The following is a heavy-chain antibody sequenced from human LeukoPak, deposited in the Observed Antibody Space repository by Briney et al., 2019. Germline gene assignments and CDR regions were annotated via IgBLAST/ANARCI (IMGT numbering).Heavy chain of an antibody. Sequence: PSGTLSLTCAVSGGSISSNNWWSWVRQPPGKGLEWIGEIYHSGSTNYNPSLKSRVTISLDKSKNQFSLKLSSVTAADTAVYYCARDGAPELHDAFDIWGQGTMVTVSS. CDR2: IYHSGST. CDR3: ARDGAPELHDAFDI. D-gene: IGHD1-14*01. J-gene: IGHJ3*02. V-gene: IGHV4-4*02. CDR1: GGSISSNNW.